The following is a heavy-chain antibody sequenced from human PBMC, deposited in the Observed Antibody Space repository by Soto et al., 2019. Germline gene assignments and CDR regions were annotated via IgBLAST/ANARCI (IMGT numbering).Heavy chain of an antibody. CDR1: GYSFTSYW. D-gene: IGHD3-22*01. CDR2: IDPSDSYT. V-gene: IGHV5-10-1*01. Sequence: GESLKISCKGSGYSFTSYWISWVRQMPGKGLEWMGRIDPSDSYTNYSPSFQGHVTISADKSISTAYLQWSSLKASDTAMYYCARFRNYYDSSGFAFDIWGQGTMVTVSS. CDR3: ARFRNYYDSSGFAFDI. J-gene: IGHJ3*02.